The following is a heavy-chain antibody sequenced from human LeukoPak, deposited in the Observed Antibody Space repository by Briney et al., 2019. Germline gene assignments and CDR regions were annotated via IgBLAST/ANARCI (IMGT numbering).Heavy chain of an antibody. V-gene: IGHV4-39*01. J-gene: IGHJ4*02. CDR2: IYYSGST. CDR3: ARQKYWGQLTWIQLWFDY. CDR1: GDSISSSSYY. Sequence: SETLSLTCTASGDSISSSSYYWGWIRQPPGKGLEWIGSIYYSGSTYYNPSLKSRVTISVDTSKNQFSLKLSSVTAADTAVYYCARQKYWGQLTWIQLWFDYWGQGTLVTVSS. D-gene: IGHD5-18*01.